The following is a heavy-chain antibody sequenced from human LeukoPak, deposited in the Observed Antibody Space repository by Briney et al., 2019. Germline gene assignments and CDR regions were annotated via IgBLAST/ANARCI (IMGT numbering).Heavy chain of an antibody. CDR1: GFTFSSYE. CDR2: ISSSGSTI. J-gene: IGHJ6*04. Sequence: AGSLRLSCAASGFTFSSYEMNWVRQAPGKGLERVSYISSSGSTIYYADSVKGRLTISRDNAKKSLYLQMDSLRAEDTAVYYCAELGITMIGGVWGKGTTVTISS. CDR3: AELGITMIGGV. V-gene: IGHV3-48*03. D-gene: IGHD3-10*02.